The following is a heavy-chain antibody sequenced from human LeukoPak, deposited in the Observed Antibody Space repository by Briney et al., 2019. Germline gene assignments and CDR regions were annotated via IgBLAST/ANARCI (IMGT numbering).Heavy chain of an antibody. CDR2: IYTSGST. D-gene: IGHD6-13*01. V-gene: IGHV4-4*07. J-gene: IGHJ4*02. CDR3: ARELLDLYSSSWYMGFDY. Sequence: PSETLSLTCTVSGGSISSYYWSWIRQPAGKGLEWIGRIYTSGSTNYNPSLKSRVTMSVDTSKNQFSLKLSSVTAADTAVYYCARELLDLYSSSWYMGFDYWGQGTLVTVSS. CDR1: GGSISSYY.